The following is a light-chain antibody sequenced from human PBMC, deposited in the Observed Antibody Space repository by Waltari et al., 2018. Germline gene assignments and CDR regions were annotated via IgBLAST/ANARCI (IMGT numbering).Light chain of an antibody. CDR1: ALPSQF. J-gene: IGLJ2*01. V-gene: IGLV3-25*03. Sequence: SFELPQPPSVSVSPGQTARNPCSGDALPSQFAYWYQQRPGQAPMLMIYQDTQRPSEIPERFSGSSSGTTVTLTISEVQAEDEADYYCQSADGSGTYVVFGGGTKLTVL. CDR3: QSADGSGTYVV. CDR2: QDT.